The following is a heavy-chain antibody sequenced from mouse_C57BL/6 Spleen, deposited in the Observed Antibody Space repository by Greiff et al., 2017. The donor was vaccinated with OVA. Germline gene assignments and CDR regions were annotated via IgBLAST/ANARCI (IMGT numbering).Heavy chain of an antibody. CDR3: ARFTTVVAADY. D-gene: IGHD1-1*01. CDR1: GYTFTSYW. J-gene: IGHJ2*01. Sequence: VQLQQSGAELVRPGSSVKLSCKASGYTFTSYWMHWVKQRPIQGLEWIGNIDPSDSENHYNPKFKDKATLTVNKSASTAYMQLSSLTSEDSAVYYCARFTTVVAADYWGQGTTLTVSS. V-gene: IGHV1-52*01. CDR2: IDPSDSEN.